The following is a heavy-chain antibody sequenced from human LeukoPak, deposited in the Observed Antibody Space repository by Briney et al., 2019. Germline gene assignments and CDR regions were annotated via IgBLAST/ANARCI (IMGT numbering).Heavy chain of an antibody. Sequence: SETLSLTCTVSGGSISSYYWSWIRQPPGKGLEWIGYIYYSGSTNYNPSLKSRVTISVDTSKNQFSLKLSSVTAADTAVYYCARHDDCSGGSCYPPYFDYWGRGTLVTVSS. V-gene: IGHV4-59*08. J-gene: IGHJ4*02. CDR2: IYYSGST. CDR1: GGSISSYY. CDR3: ARHDDCSGGSCYPPYFDY. D-gene: IGHD2-15*01.